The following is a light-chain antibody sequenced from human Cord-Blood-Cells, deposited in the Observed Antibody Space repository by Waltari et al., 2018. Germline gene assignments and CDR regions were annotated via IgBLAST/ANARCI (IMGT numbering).Light chain of an antibody. Sequence: DIQMTQSPSTLSASVGDRVTITCRDSQSISSWLAWYQQKPGKAPKLLIYKASSLESGVPSRFSGSGSGTEFTLTISSLQPDDFATYYCQQYNSYWTFGQGTKLEIK. J-gene: IGKJ2*01. CDR2: KAS. CDR1: QSISSW. CDR3: QQYNSYWT. V-gene: IGKV1-5*03.